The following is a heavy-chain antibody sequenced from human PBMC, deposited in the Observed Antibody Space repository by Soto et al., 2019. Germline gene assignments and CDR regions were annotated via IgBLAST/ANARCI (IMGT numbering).Heavy chain of an antibody. CDR3: ARGNNYDFWSGYSGAFDI. D-gene: IGHD3-3*01. CDR2: INPNSGGT. V-gene: IGHV1-2*02. J-gene: IGHJ3*02. Sequence: ASVKVSCKASGYTFTGYYMHWVRQASGQGLEWMGWINPNSGGTNYAQKFQGRVTMTRDTSISTAYMELSRLRSDDTAVYYCARGNNYDFWSGYSGAFDIWGQGTMVTVSS. CDR1: GYTFTGYY.